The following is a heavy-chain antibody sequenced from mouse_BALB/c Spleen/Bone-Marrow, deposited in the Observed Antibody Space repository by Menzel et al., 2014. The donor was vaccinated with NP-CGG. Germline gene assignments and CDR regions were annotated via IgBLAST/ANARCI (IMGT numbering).Heavy chain of an antibody. D-gene: IGHD2-1*01. CDR2: IHPYNDGT. Sequence: EVQLQQSGPDLVKPGASVKMSCKASGYTFTSYVIHWVKQKPGQGLEWIGYIHPYNDGTRYNEKFKGKATLTSDKSSNTAYMQLSSLTSEDSAVYYCARKGYGNYHYYAMDYWGQGTSVTVSS. CDR1: GYTFTSYV. J-gene: IGHJ4*01. V-gene: IGHV1-14*01. CDR3: ARKGYGNYHYYAMDY.